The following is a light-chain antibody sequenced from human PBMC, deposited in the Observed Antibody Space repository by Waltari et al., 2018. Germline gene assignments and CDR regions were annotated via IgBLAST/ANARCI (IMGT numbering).Light chain of an antibody. J-gene: IGKJ1*01. CDR2: AAS. V-gene: IGKV1-8*01. CDR1: QGISSY. Sequence: AIRMTQSPSSFSASTGDRVTITCRASQGISSYLAWYQQKPGKAPKLLIYAASTLQSGVPSRCSGSGSGTDFILTISCLQSEDFATYYCQQYYSYPPTFGQGTKVEIK. CDR3: QQYYSYPPT.